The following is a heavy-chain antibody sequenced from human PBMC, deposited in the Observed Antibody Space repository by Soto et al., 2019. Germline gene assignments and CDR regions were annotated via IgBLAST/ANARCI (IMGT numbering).Heavy chain of an antibody. J-gene: IGHJ4*02. D-gene: IGHD3-10*01. CDR1: GFTFDDYA. V-gene: IGHV3-9*01. CDR3: ARDINYYGSGSSAIDY. CDR2: ISWNSGSI. Sequence: EVQLVESGGGLVQPGRSLRLSCAASGFTFDDYAMHWVRQAPGKGLEWVSGISWNSGSIGYADSVKGRFTISRDNAKNSLYLQMNSLRAEDTAVYYCARDINYYGSGSSAIDYWGQGTLVTVSS.